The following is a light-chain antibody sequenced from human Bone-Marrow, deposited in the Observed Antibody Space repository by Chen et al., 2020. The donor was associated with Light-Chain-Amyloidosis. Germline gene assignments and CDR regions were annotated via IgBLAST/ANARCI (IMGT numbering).Light chain of an antibody. V-gene: IGLV1-44*01. CDR2: SDN. CDR3: AAWDDSLNGVV. Sequence: QSVLTQPPPTSGTPGQRVTISCSGSTSNIGTYTVNCYRQVPGTAPRLLIQSDNQRPSGVPDRFSGSKSGTSASLAISWLQSEDEADYYCAAWDDSLNGVVFGGGTKLTVL. CDR1: TSNIGTYT. J-gene: IGLJ2*01.